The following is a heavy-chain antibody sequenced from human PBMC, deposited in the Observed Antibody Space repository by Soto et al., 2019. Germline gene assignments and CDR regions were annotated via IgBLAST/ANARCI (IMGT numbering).Heavy chain of an antibody. V-gene: IGHV1-69*13. CDR1: GGTFRSYA. Sequence: GASVKVSCKASGGTFRSYAISWGRQAPGQGLEWMGGIIPIFGTANYAQKFQGRVTITADESTSTAYMELSSLRSEDTAVYYCASIQRLVPRGYYYYGMDVWGQGTTVTVSS. CDR2: IIPIFGTA. CDR3: ASIQRLVPRGYYYYGMDV. J-gene: IGHJ6*02. D-gene: IGHD6-19*01.